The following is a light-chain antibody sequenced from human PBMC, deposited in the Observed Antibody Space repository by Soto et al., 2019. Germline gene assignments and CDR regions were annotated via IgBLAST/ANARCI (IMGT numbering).Light chain of an antibody. CDR2: DVT. CDR3: NSYTSSTTPYV. J-gene: IGLJ1*01. V-gene: IGLV2-14*03. Sequence: QSALTQPASVSGSPGQSITISCTGSSSDVGAYNYVSWYQHHPDKAPKLVIYDVTNRPSGVSNRFSGSKSRNTAALTISGLQAEDEADYYCNSYTSSTTPYVFGTGTKVTVL. CDR1: SSDVGAYNY.